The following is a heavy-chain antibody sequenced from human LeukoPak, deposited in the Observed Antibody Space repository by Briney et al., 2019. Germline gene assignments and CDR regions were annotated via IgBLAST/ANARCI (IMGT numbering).Heavy chain of an antibody. J-gene: IGHJ6*02. CDR1: GYTFTGYY. D-gene: IGHD6-13*01. V-gene: IGHV1-2*04. CDR2: INPNSGGT. Sequence: ASVKVSCKASGYTFTGYYMHWVRQAPGQGLEWMGWINPNSGGTNYAQKFQGWVTMTRDTSISTAYMELSRLRSDDTAVYYCATDLGRAAGDDYYYYYGMDVWGQGTTVTVSS. CDR3: ATDLGRAAGDDYYYYYGMDV.